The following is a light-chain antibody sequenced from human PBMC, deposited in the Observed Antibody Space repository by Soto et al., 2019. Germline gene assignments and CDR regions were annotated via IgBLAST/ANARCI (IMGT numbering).Light chain of an antibody. Sequence: DIQLTQSPSFLSASVGDRVTITCRASQGINNYLGWYQQKPGKAPKLLIYAASTLQSGVPSRFSGSGSGTEFTPTISSLQPEDFATYYCQQLNSYPITFGPGTKVDI. CDR3: QQLNSYPIT. J-gene: IGKJ3*01. V-gene: IGKV1-9*01. CDR2: AAS. CDR1: QGINNY.